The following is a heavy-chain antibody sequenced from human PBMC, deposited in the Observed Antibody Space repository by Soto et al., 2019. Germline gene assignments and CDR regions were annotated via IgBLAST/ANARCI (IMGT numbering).Heavy chain of an antibody. V-gene: IGHV4-39*01. CDR1: GGSISSSRSY. CDR2: IFYAGNT. CDR3: ARQAAAPGIDLWFDP. D-gene: IGHD6-13*01. Sequence: PSETLSLTCNVSGGSISSSRSYWAWFRQPPGKELEWIANIFYAGNTYYNPFLKSRVTVSVDTSKNQFSLKLDSVTAADTAVYYCARQAAAPGIDLWFDPWGQGTLVTLSS. J-gene: IGHJ5*02.